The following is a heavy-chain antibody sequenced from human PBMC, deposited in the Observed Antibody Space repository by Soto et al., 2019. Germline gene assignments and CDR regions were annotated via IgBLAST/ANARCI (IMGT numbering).Heavy chain of an antibody. J-gene: IGHJ4*02. CDR3: ARAARLGSGYLIDF. V-gene: IGHV1-18*01. D-gene: IGHD5-12*01. CDR1: GYSFSNYG. Sequence: QVQLVQSGIQVRGPGASVTVSCKASGYSFSNYGISWVRQAPGQGLEWMGWVSAYNGNTKYVQKYQDRVTMSTATPTTTAYMELKSLRSDATAIYCCARAARLGSGYLIDFWGTETLVTVSS. CDR2: VSAYNGNT.